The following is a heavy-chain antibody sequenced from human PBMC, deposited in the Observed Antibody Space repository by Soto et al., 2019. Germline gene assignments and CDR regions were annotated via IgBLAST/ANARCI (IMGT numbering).Heavy chain of an antibody. V-gene: IGHV1-69*13. D-gene: IGHD3-16*01. Sequence: SVKVSCKASGDTFSRYTITWVRQAPGQGLEWMGGIIPVFGTPNYAHKFQGRVTITAYESTSTAYMELSSLRSEDTAVYYCARRITGYYGMDVWGQGTTVTVSS. CDR2: IIPVFGTP. CDR1: GDTFSRYT. CDR3: ARRITGYYGMDV. J-gene: IGHJ6*02.